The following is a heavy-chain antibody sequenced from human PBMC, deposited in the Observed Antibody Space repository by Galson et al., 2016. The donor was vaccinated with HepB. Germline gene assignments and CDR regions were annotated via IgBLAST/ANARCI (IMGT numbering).Heavy chain of an antibody. D-gene: IGHD3-10*01. CDR1: GFTFSNAW. CDR2: IRRKADGGTT. CDR3: TPGTGSH. J-gene: IGHJ6*02. Sequence: SLRLSCAASGFTFSNAWMRWVRQVPGKGQEWAGRIRRKADGGTTDYAAFVKGRFTVSRDDSKNMLNLQMNSQNTEDTAVYYCTPGTGSHWGQGTTVTVSS. V-gene: IGHV3-15*01.